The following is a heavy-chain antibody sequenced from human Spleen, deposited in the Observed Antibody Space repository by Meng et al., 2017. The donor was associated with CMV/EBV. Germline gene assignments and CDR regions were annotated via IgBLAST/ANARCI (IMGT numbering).Heavy chain of an antibody. CDR3: AHRLSGWSGYPS. Sequence: TFSGFSLSSSGVGVGWIRQPPGKALEWLALIYWNDDKRYSPSLKSRLTITKDTSKNQVVPTMTNMDPVDTATYYCAHRLSGWSGYPSWGQGTLVTVSS. J-gene: IGHJ5*02. CDR1: GFSLSSSGVG. V-gene: IGHV2-5*01. CDR2: IYWNDDK. D-gene: IGHD3-3*01.